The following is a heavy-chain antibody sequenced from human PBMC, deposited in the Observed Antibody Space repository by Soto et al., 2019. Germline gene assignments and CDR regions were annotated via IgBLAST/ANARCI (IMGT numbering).Heavy chain of an antibody. CDR2: IYYSGST. J-gene: IGHJ5*02. CDR1: GGSISSYD. CDR3: AREVDSFDP. V-gene: IGHV4-59*01. D-gene: IGHD5-12*01. Sequence: SETLSLTCTVSGGSISSYDWSWIRQTPGKGLEWIGYIYYSGSTNYNPSLKSRVTISVDTSKNQFSLKLSSVTAADTAVYYCAREVDSFDPWGQGTLVTVSS.